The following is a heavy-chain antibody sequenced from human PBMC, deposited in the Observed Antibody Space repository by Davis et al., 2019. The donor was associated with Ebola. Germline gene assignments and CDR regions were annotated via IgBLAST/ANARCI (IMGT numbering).Heavy chain of an antibody. J-gene: IGHJ6*03. CDR2: ISSNGGNT. CDR1: GFTFSSYA. CDR3: ARSTVTTYYYYYMDV. D-gene: IGHD4-11*01. Sequence: GESLKISCSASGFTFSSYAMHWVRQAPGKGLQYVSAISSNGGNTYYADSVKGRFTISRDNSKNTLYLQMSSLRAEDTAVYYCARSTVTTYYYYYMDVWGKGTTVTVSS. V-gene: IGHV3-64D*06.